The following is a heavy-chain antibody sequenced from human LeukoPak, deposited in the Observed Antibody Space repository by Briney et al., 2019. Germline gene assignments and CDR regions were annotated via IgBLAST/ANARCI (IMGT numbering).Heavy chain of an antibody. V-gene: IGHV1-69*06. CDR1: GCTFSRYA. CDR2: INPNFGKA. D-gene: IGHD2-2*01. J-gene: IGHJ4*02. Sequence: ASVKVSCKASGCTFSRYAIGWVRQAPGQGLEWMGGINPNFGKANYAQKFQGRVTIAAHKSTSTAYMELSILRSEDTAVYYCASDLYDCSSTSCHYGGWGQGTLVTVSS. CDR3: ASDLYDCSSTSCHYGG.